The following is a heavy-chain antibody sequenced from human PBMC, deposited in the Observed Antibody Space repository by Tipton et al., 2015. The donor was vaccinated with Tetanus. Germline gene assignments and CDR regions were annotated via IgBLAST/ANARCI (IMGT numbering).Heavy chain of an antibody. CDR2: IYFSGHT. Sequence: LRLSCTVSGGSINSYYWSWLRLPPGKALEWIGYIYFSGHTKYSPSLNSRVTMSVDTSNNQFSLRLTSVNEADTAIYYCARHSGWYNFYNGMGVWGQGTTVTVSS. V-gene: IGHV4-59*08. CDR3: ARHSGWYNFYNGMGV. D-gene: IGHD6-19*01. CDR1: GGSINSYY. J-gene: IGHJ6*02.